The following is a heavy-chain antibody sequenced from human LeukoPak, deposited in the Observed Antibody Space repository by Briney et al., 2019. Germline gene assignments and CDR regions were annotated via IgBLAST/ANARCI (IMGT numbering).Heavy chain of an antibody. CDR1: GFTFSSYG. CDR2: IWYDGSNK. V-gene: IGHV3-33*01. D-gene: IGHD2-15*01. Sequence: GGSLRLSCAASGFTFSSYGMHWVRQAPGKGLEWVAVIWYDGSNKYYADSVKGRFTISRVNSKNTLYLQMNSLRGQDTAVYYCATAEIVVVAAMDVWGQGTTVTVSS. J-gene: IGHJ6*02. CDR3: ATAEIVVVAAMDV.